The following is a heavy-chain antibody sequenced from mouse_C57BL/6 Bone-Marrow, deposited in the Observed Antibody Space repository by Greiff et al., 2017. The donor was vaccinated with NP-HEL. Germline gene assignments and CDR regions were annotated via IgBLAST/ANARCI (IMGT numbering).Heavy chain of an antibody. V-gene: IGHV5-12*01. Sequence: EVKLEESGGGLVQPGGSLKLSCAASGFTFSDYYMYWVRQTPEKRLEWVAYISNGGGSTYYPDTVKGRFTISSDNAKNTLYLQMSRLKSEDTAMYYCARRGYYGSSPPTEYFDVWGTGTTVTVSS. D-gene: IGHD1-1*01. J-gene: IGHJ1*03. CDR2: ISNGGGST. CDR1: GFTFSDYY. CDR3: ARRGYYGSSPPTEYFDV.